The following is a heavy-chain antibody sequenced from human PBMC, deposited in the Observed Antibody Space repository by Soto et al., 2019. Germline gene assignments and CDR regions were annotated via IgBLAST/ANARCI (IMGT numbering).Heavy chain of an antibody. Sequence: ASVKVSCKVSGYTLTELSMHWVRQAPGKGLEWMGGFDPEDGETIYAQKFQGRVTMTEDTSTDTAYMELSSLRSEDTAVYYCATSPPRSYYDFWSGPKGGXDVWGQGTTVTVSS. CDR1: GYTLTELS. J-gene: IGHJ6*02. CDR3: ATSPPRSYYDFWSGPKGGXDV. D-gene: IGHD3-3*01. CDR2: FDPEDGET. V-gene: IGHV1-24*01.